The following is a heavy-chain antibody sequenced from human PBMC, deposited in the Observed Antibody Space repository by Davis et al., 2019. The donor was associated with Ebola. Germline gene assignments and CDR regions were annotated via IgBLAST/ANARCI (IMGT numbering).Heavy chain of an antibody. D-gene: IGHD2-2*01. J-gene: IGHJ6*02. Sequence: MPSETPSLTCTVSGGSIGSSSYYWGWIRQPPGKGLEWIGSIYYSGSTYYNPSLKSRVTISVDTSKNQFSLKLSSVTAADTAVYYCARLSGVVVVPAALRYYYGMDVWGQGTTVTVSS. V-gene: IGHV4-39*01. CDR1: GGSIGSSSYY. CDR3: ARLSGVVVVPAALRYYYGMDV. CDR2: IYYSGST.